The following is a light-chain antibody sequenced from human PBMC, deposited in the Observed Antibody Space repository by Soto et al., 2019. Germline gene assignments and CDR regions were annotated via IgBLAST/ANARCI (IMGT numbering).Light chain of an antibody. J-gene: IGLJ3*02. CDR1: SSNIGANYH. CDR3: QSYDSSLSGWV. V-gene: IGLV1-40*01. Sequence: QSVLTQPPSVSGAPGQRVTISCTGSSSNIGANYHIHWYQQLPGTAPKLLIYGNSNRPSGVPDRFSGSKSGTSASLAISGLQAEDEADYYCQSYDSSLSGWVFGGGTKLTVL. CDR2: GNS.